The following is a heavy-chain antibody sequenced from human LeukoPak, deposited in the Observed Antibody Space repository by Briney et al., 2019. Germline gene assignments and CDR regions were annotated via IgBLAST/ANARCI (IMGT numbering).Heavy chain of an antibody. V-gene: IGHV3-9*03. CDR2: ISWNSGSI. CDR1: GFTFDDYA. D-gene: IGHD6-13*01. J-gene: IGHJ4*02. CDR3: AKDTAAAALYYFDY. Sequence: PGGSLRLSCAASGFTFDDYAMHWVRQAPGKGLEWVSGISWNSGSIGYADSVKGRFTISRDNAKNSLYLQMNSLRAEDMALYYCAKDTAAAALYYFDYWGQGTLVIVSS.